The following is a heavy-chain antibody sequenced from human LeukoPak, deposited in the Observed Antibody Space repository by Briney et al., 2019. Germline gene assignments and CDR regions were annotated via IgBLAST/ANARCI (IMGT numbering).Heavy chain of an antibody. Sequence: SETLSLTCTVSGGSISSGSSYWSWIRQHPGKGPEWIGYIYYRGSTHYNSSLKSRVTISVDTSNNQFSLKLSSVTAADTAVYYCARGSRGYSYGWGQGTLVTVSS. J-gene: IGHJ4*02. D-gene: IGHD5-18*01. CDR3: ARGSRGYSYG. CDR1: GGSISSGSSY. CDR2: IYYRGST. V-gene: IGHV4-61*01.